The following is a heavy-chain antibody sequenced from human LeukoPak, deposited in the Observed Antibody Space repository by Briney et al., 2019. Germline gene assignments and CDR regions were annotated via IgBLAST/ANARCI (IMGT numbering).Heavy chain of an antibody. D-gene: IGHD2-21*02. CDR1: GGSISSYY. Sequence: PSEALSLTCTVTGGSISSYYWSWIRQPPGKGLEWIGYIYYSGSTNYNPSLKSRVTISVDTSKNQFSLKLSSVTAADTAVYYCARRVVTAITFDYWGRGTLVTVSS. J-gene: IGHJ4*02. CDR2: IYYSGST. CDR3: ARRVVTAITFDY. V-gene: IGHV4-59*08.